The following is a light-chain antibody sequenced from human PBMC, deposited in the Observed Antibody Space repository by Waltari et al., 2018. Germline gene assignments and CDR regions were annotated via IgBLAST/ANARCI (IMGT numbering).Light chain of an antibody. Sequence: QSVLTQPPSVSAAPGQKVTISCSGSSSNIGNNYVSWYQQLPGTAPKLLIYANNKRPPGIPDRFSGSKSGTSATLGITGLQTGDEADYYCGTWDSSLSAGVFGGGTKLTVL. CDR2: ANN. CDR1: SSNIGNNY. CDR3: GTWDSSLSAGV. J-gene: IGLJ3*02. V-gene: IGLV1-51*01.